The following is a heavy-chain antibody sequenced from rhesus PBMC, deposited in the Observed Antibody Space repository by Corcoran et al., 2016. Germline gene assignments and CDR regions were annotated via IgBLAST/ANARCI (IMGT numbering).Heavy chain of an antibody. CDR1: GYTFTDYY. D-gene: IGHD2-21*01. V-gene: IGHV1-111*02. CDR3: ATYCTGSGCYFDY. Sequence: EVQLVQSGAEVKKPGASVKISCKASGYTFTDYYLHWVRQAPGKGLEWMGRVDPEDGEAIHAQKFQDRVNITSDTSTDTAYMELSSLRSEDTAVYYCATYCTGSGCYFDYWGQGVLVTVSS. J-gene: IGHJ4*01. CDR2: VDPEDGEA.